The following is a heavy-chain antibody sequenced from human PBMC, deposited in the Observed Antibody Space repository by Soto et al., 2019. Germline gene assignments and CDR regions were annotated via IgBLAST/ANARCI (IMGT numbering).Heavy chain of an antibody. CDR1: GFTVSSNY. J-gene: IGHJ6*02. CDR2: IYSGGST. CDR3: ARDHLLWFGESPYYYYGMDV. V-gene: IGHV3-53*01. D-gene: IGHD3-10*01. Sequence: GGSLSLSCAASGFTVSSNYVSWVRHAPGKGLWWVSVIYSGGSTYYADSVKGRFTISRDNSKNTLYLQMNSLRAEDTAVYYCARDHLLWFGESPYYYYGMDVWGQGTTVTVSS.